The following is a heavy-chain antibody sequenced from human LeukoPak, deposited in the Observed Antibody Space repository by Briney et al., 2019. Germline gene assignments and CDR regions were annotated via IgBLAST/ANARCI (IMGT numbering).Heavy chain of an antibody. CDR1: GFTFTKYW. J-gene: IGHJ4*02. Sequence: GGSLRPSCAASGFTFTKYWMTWVRQAPGKGLEWVANIKQDGSEKFYVDSVKGRFTISRDNAKSSLDLQINSLGAEDTAVYYCARGLDCRSTSCYLDNWGQGTLVTVSS. CDR2: IKQDGSEK. D-gene: IGHD2-2*01. V-gene: IGHV3-7*01. CDR3: ARGLDCRSTSCYLDN.